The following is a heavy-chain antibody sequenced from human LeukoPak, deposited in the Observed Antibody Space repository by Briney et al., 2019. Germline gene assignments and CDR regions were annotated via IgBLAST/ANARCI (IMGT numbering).Heavy chain of an antibody. V-gene: IGHV3-13*01. CDR3: ARQTTVGGLDY. D-gene: IGHD4-11*01. CDR1: GFTFSSYD. J-gene: IGHJ4*02. Sequence: PGGSLRLSCAASGFTFSSYDMHWVRQATGKGLEWVSAIGTAGDTYYPGSVKGRLTISRENAKNSLYLQMNCLRAGDTAVYYCARQTTVGGLDYWGQGTLVTVSS. CDR2: IGTAGDT.